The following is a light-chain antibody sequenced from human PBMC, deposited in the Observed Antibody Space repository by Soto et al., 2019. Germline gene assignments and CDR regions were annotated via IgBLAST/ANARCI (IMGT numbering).Light chain of an antibody. Sequence: EIVLTQSPATLSLSPGERATLSCRASQSVSSYLAWYQQKPGQAPRLLIYDASNRATGIPARFSGSGSGTDLTITISSLAPEDFAVYYCQQRSNWPSFGQGTKLEIK. CDR3: QQRSNWPS. V-gene: IGKV3-11*01. CDR1: QSVSSY. J-gene: IGKJ2*01. CDR2: DAS.